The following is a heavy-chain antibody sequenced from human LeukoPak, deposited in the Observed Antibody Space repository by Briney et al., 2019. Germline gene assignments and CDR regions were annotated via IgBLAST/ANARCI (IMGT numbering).Heavy chain of an antibody. CDR1: GFIFGRYG. Sequence: GGSLRLSCAASGFIFGRYGMHWVRQAPGKGLEWVAVISNDGSNEDYADSVKGRFTVSRDNSKNTLYLHMNSLGAEDTAVYYCARHWGFDYWGQGTLVTVSS. J-gene: IGHJ4*02. CDR3: ARHWGFDY. V-gene: IGHV3-30*19. CDR2: ISNDGSNE. D-gene: IGHD3-16*01.